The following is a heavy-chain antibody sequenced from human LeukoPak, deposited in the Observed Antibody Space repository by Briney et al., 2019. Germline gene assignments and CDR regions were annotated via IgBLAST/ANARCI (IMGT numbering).Heavy chain of an antibody. J-gene: IGHJ4*02. CDR1: GGSISSGGYY. Sequence: PSETLSLTCTVSGGSISSGGYYWSWIRQHPGKGLEWIGYIYYSGSTYYNPSLKSRVTISVDTSKNQFSLKLSSVTAADTAVYCCAREDPYDEIDYWGQGTLVTVSS. D-gene: IGHD3-22*01. V-gene: IGHV4-31*03. CDR2: IYYSGST. CDR3: AREDPYDEIDY.